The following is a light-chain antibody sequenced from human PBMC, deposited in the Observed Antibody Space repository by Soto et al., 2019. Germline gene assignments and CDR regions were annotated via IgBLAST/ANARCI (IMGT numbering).Light chain of an antibody. CDR2: AAS. CDR1: QSVSNY. Sequence: DIQMTQSPSSLYASVGDRIIITCRASQSVSNYINWYQQRPGKAPKLLIHAASSLQSGVPSRFSGSGSGTDFTLIISSLQPEDFATYHCQQSYTTPWTSGQGTKVDIK. CDR3: QQSYTTPWT. J-gene: IGKJ1*01. V-gene: IGKV1-39*01.